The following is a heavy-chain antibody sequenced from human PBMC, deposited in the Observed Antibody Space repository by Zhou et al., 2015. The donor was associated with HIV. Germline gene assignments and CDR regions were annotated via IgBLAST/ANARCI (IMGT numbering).Heavy chain of an antibody. D-gene: IGHD3-22*01. J-gene: IGHJ3*02. CDR3: ARSSVNHDNAFDI. Sequence: QVQLVQSGAEVKKPGSSVKVSCKASGGTFSSHALSWVRQAPGQGLEWMGGIIPIFGTANYAQKFRARLTITVDQYTNTAYMELSSLTSEDAAIYFCARSSVNHDNAFDIWGQGTKVIVSS. CDR1: GGTFSSHA. CDR2: IIPIFGTA. V-gene: IGHV1-69*01.